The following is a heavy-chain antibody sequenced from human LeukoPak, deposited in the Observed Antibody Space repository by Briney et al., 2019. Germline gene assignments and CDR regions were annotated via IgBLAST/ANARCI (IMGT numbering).Heavy chain of an antibody. J-gene: IGHJ4*02. V-gene: IGHV3-23*01. D-gene: IGHD3-10*01. Sequence: PGGSLRLSCAASGFTFTNYAMSWVRQAPGKGLEWVSAISGSGGSTYYADSVKGRFTISRDNSKNTLYLQMNSLRAEDTAVYYCAKGRPITMVRGVLFDYWGQGTLVTVSS. CDR1: GFTFTNYA. CDR2: ISGSGGST. CDR3: AKGRPITMVRGVLFDY.